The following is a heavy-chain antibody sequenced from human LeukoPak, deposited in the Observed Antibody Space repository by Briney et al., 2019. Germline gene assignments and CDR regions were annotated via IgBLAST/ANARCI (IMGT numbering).Heavy chain of an antibody. CDR2: IIPIACTT. CDR1: GGNFNFYA. Sequence: SVKVSCKATGGNFNFYAISWLRQAPGQGLEWMGGIIPIACTTNYAQKSQGRGTITADESTSTAYMELSSLRSEDTAVYYCAIKDHILTASGLGPHIPHYFDYWGQGTPVTVSS. V-gene: IGHV1-69*13. CDR3: AIKDHILTASGLGPHIPHYFDY. J-gene: IGHJ4*02. D-gene: IGHD3-9*01.